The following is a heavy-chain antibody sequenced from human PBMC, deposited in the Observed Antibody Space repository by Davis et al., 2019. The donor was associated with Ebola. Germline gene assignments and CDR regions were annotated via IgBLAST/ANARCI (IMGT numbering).Heavy chain of an antibody. CDR3: ARAIYYYDSSGYSDY. D-gene: IGHD3-22*01. Sequence: ASVKVSCKASGYTFTTYYMVWVRQAPGQGLEWMGIINPSGGSTSYAQKFQGRVTMTRDTSTSTLYMELSSLRSEDTAVYYCARAIYYYDSSGYSDYWGQGTLVTVSS. CDR1: GYTFTTYY. V-gene: IGHV1-46*01. J-gene: IGHJ4*02. CDR2: INPSGGST.